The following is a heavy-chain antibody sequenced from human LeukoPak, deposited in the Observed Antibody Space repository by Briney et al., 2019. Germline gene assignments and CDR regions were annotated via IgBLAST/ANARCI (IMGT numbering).Heavy chain of an antibody. D-gene: IGHD3-3*01. V-gene: IGHV1-69*13. CDR3: ARGRAASWRGYYMDV. CDR2: IIPIFGTA. CDR1: GGTFSSFA. Sequence: ASVKVSCKASGGTFSSFAINWVRQATGQGLEWMGGIIPIFGTANYAQKFQGRVTITADESTSTAYMELSSLRSEDTAVYYCARGRAASWRGYYMDVWGKGTTVTVSS. J-gene: IGHJ6*03.